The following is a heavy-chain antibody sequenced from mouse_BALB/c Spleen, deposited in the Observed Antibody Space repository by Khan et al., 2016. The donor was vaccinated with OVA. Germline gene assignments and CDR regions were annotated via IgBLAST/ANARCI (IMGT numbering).Heavy chain of an antibody. CDR3: AREEALYYFDY. CDR1: GYIFTNYW. D-gene: IGHD3-2*02. V-gene: IGHV1-76*01. J-gene: IGHJ2*01. CDR2: IYPGTDNT. Sequence: QVQLKQSGAELVRPGASVKLSCKTSGYIFTNYWIHWVKQRSGQGLEWFARIYPGTDNTYYNEKLKDKVTLTADKSSSTVYMQLSSLKSEDSAVYFCAREEALYYFDYWGQGTTRTVSS.